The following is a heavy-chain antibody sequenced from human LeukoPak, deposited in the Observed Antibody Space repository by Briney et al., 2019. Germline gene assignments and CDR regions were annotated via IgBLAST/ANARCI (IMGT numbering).Heavy chain of an antibody. D-gene: IGHD2-21*02. CDR2: IIPIFGTA. V-gene: IGHV1-69*06. CDR3: ARDRVVTGQLDY. J-gene: IGHJ4*02. Sequence: SVKVSCKASGGTFSSYAISWVRQAPGQGLGWMGRIIPIFGTANYAQKFQGRVTITADKSTSTAYMELSSLRSEDTAVYYCARDRVVTGQLDYWGQGTLVTVSS. CDR1: GGTFSSYA.